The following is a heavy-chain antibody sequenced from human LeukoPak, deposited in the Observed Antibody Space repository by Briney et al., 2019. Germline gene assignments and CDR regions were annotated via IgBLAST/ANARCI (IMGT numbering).Heavy chain of an antibody. V-gene: IGHV4-61*02. Sequence: SETLSLTCTVSGGSISSGSYYWSWIRQPAGKGLEWIGRIYTSGSTNYNPSLKSRVTISVDTSKNQFSLKLSSVTAADTAVYYCARDHGEQQLVRGWWFDPWGQGTLVTVSS. CDR3: ARDHGEQQLVRGWWFDP. J-gene: IGHJ5*02. CDR2: IYTSGST. D-gene: IGHD6-13*01. CDR1: GGSISSGSYY.